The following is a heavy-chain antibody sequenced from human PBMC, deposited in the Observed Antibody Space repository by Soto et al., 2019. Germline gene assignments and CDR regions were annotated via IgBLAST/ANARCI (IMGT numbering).Heavy chain of an antibody. CDR3: ATGRDSGWSYYYYYGVDV. CDR1: GFTFRSYA. Sequence: QVQLVESAGGVVHPGPSLRLSCAASGFTFRSYAMHWVRQAPGQGLEWVAVISYDGGNKYYAESVKGRFTISRDNTKDTLYLQMNGLRVEDTGVYYCATGRDSGWSYYYYYGVDVWGQGTTVTVSS. D-gene: IGHD6-19*01. J-gene: IGHJ6*02. CDR2: ISYDGGNK. V-gene: IGHV3-30-3*01.